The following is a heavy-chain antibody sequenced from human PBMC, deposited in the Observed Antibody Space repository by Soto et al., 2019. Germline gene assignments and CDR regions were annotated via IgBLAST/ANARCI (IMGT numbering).Heavy chain of an antibody. CDR3: VRTGWNPPAY. Sequence: EVQLVESGGGLVQPGGSLRLSCAVSGFTFNRHWMSWVRQTPGKGLEWVASIKEDGSEKSYVDSVKGRFTISRDNAKNSLFLQMNSLRVEDTAVYYCVRTGWNPPAYGGQGTLVTVSS. CDR1: GFTFNRHW. J-gene: IGHJ4*02. V-gene: IGHV3-7*01. CDR2: IKEDGSEK. D-gene: IGHD1-1*01.